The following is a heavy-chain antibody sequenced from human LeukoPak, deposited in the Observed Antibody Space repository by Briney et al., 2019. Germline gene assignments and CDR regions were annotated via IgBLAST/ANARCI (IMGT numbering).Heavy chain of an antibody. CDR2: MNPNSGNT. J-gene: IGHJ6*03. CDR3: ARGRGDYYDSSGYPYYYYYYMDV. CDR1: GYTFTSYD. V-gene: IGHV1-8*01. D-gene: IGHD3-22*01. Sequence: ASVKVSCKASGYTFTSYDINWVRQATGQGLEWMGWMNPNSGNTGYAQKFQGRVTMTRNTSISTAYMELSSLRSEDTAVYYCARGRGDYYDSSGYPYYYYYYMDVWGKGTTVTISS.